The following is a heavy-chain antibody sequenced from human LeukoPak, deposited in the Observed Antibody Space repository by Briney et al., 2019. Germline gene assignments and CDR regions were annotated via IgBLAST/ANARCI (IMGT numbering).Heavy chain of an antibody. J-gene: IGHJ3*02. V-gene: IGHV3-74*01. CDR1: GFTFSSYW. D-gene: IGHD3-10*01. Sequence: GGSLTLSCAASGFTFSSYWMHWVRQAPGKGLVWVSRINSDGRSTSYADSVKGRFTISRDTAKNTLYLKMNSLRAEDTAVYYCARAKGPVLLWFGELLGAFDIWGQGTMVTVSS. CDR2: INSDGRST. CDR3: ARAKGPVLLWFGELLGAFDI.